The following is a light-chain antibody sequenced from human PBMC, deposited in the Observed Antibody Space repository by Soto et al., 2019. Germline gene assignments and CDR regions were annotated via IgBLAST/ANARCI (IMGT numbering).Light chain of an antibody. CDR1: SSNIGSNY. CDR2: RNN. CDR3: AAWDGSLSGWV. J-gene: IGLJ3*02. Sequence: QAVLTQPPSASGTPGQRGTISCSGSSSNIGSNYVYWYQQLPGTAPQLLIYRNNQRPSGFPDRFSGSKSGTSASLAISGLRAEGEADYYCAAWDGSLSGWVFGGGTKLTVL. V-gene: IGLV1-47*01.